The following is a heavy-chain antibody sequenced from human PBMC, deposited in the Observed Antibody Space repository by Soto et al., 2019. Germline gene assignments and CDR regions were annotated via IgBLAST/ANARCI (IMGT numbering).Heavy chain of an antibody. V-gene: IGHV4-39*01. CDR2: VYYGGRS. CDR1: SAPVSSTTYT. Sequence: SETLSLTCTVSSAPVSSTTYTWGWIRQPPGKGLEWVASVYYGGRSYYNPSLNSRVTISVDTSKNQFSLKMTSVSAADTAMYYCARLEYYDYLWGNIRFPTYYLNLWGQGTLVTVSS. D-gene: IGHD3-16*01. CDR3: ARLEYYDYLWGNIRFPTYYLNL. J-gene: IGHJ5*02.